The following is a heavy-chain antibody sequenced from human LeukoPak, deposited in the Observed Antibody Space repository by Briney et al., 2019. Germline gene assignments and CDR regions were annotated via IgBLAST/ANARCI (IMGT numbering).Heavy chain of an antibody. D-gene: IGHD2-2*01. Sequence: ASVKVSCKASGYTFTSYDINWVRQATGQGLEWMGWMNPNSGNTGYAQKFQGRVTMTRNTSISTAYMELSSLRSEDTAVYYCARFPTGYCSSTSCLAFGIWGQGTMVTVSS. J-gene: IGHJ3*02. CDR3: ARFPTGYCSSTSCLAFGI. CDR1: GYTFTSYD. V-gene: IGHV1-8*01. CDR2: MNPNSGNT.